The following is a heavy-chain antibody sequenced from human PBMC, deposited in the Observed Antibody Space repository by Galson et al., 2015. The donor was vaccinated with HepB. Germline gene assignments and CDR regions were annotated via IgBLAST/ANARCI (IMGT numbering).Heavy chain of an antibody. CDR1: GFTFDGYA. Sequence: SLRLSCAASGFTFDGYALRWVQQAPGKGLEWVSGISGTGGSICYADSVKGRFTISRDNAKNTLYLQMNSLRAEDTALCYCAKCGRAVAGTGGMDVWGQGTTVTVSS. D-gene: IGHD6-13*01. V-gene: IGHV3-9*01. CDR3: AKCGRAVAGTGGMDV. CDR2: ISGTGGSI. J-gene: IGHJ6*02.